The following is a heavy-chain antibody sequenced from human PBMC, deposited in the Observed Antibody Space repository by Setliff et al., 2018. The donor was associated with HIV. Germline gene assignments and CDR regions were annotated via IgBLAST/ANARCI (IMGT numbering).Heavy chain of an antibody. D-gene: IGHD6-13*01. CDR2: IYYRGST. Sequence: SETLSLTCTVSGGSISSSSYYWGWIRQPPGKGLQWIGSIYYRGSTYYNPSLKCRVTISVDTSKNQFSLKLRSVTAADTALYYCARGRYRSRWYASDHYYIDVWGKGTTVTVSS. V-gene: IGHV4-39*01. CDR1: GGSISSSSYY. CDR3: ARGRYRSRWYASDHYYIDV. J-gene: IGHJ6*03.